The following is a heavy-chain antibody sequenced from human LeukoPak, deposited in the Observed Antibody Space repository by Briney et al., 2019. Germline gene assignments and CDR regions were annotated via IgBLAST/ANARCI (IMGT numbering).Heavy chain of an antibody. CDR3: ATSLKCSSGSCYAFDI. V-gene: IGHV5-51*01. CDR2: IFPGDSDT. J-gene: IGHJ3*02. D-gene: IGHD2-15*01. CDR1: GYIFTSFW. Sequence: PGESLKISCKGSGYIFTSFWIGWLRQMPGKGLEWMGIIFPGDSDTRYSPSFQGQVTVSADKSISTAYLQWSSLKASDTAMYYCATSLKCSSGSCYAFDIWGQGTMVTVSS.